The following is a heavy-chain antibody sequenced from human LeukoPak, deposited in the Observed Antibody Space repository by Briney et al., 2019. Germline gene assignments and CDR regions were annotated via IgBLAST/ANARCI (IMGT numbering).Heavy chain of an antibody. D-gene: IGHD3-10*01. J-gene: IGHJ3*02. V-gene: IGHV3-30*18. CDR1: GFTFSSYG. CDR2: ISYDGSNK. CDR3: AKNGGSGSYLNAFDI. Sequence: PGGSLRLSCAASGFTFSSYGMHWVRQAPGKGLEWVAVISYDGSNKYYADSVKGRFTISRDNSKNTLYLQMNSLRAEDTAVYYCAKNGGSGSYLNAFDIWGQGTMVTVSS.